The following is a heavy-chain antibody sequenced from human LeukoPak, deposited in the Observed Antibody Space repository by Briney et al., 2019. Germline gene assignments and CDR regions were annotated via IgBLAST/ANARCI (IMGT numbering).Heavy chain of an antibody. CDR3: AFYGVDYYYGMDV. V-gene: IGHV1-69*04. Sequence: SVKVSCKASGGTFSSYAISWVRQAPGQGLEWMGRIIPILGIANYAQKFQGRVTITADKSTSTAYMELSSPRSEDTAVYYCAFYGVDYYYGMDVWGQGTTVTVSS. CDR1: GGTFSSYA. J-gene: IGHJ6*02. CDR2: IIPILGIA. D-gene: IGHD3-10*01.